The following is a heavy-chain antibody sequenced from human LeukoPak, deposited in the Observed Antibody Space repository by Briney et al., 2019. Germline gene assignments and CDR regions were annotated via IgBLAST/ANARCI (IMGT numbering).Heavy chain of an antibody. Sequence: PGGSLRLSCAASGSTFSSDAMIWVRQAPGKGLEWVSNISGGGGDTYYGDSVKGRFTISRDNSKTTLYLQMNSLRVEDTAVYWCVKTMTGYFSDGFDIWGQGTMVTVSS. CDR1: GSTFSSDA. J-gene: IGHJ3*02. D-gene: IGHD3-9*01. V-gene: IGHV3-23*01. CDR2: ISGGGGDT. CDR3: VKTMTGYFSDGFDI.